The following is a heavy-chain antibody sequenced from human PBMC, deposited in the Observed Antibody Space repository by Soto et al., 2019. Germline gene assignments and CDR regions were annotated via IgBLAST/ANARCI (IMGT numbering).Heavy chain of an antibody. D-gene: IGHD2-15*01. J-gene: IGHJ6*02. Sequence: GSLRLSCAASGFIFSSYAMSWVRQAPGKGLEWVSAISGSGGSTYYADSVKGRFTISRDNSKNTLYLQMNNLRAEDTAMYYCAKDEVLVEVVARDYYGMDVWGQGTTVTVSS. CDR3: AKDEVLVEVVARDYYGMDV. CDR2: ISGSGGST. V-gene: IGHV3-23*01. CDR1: GFIFSSYA.